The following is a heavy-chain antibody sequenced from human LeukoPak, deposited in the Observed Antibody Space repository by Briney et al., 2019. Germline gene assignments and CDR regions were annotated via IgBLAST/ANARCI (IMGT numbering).Heavy chain of an antibody. CDR1: GFSLTTSGVG. Sequence: KSSGPTLVNPTQTLTLTCTFSGFSLTTSGVGVNWIRQPPGKALEWLALIYWDDDKRYSPSLKSRLTITRDTSKKQVVLTMTNMDPVDTATYYCAHSGDYGDFRGVVHSWGQGTLVIVS. V-gene: IGHV2-5*02. J-gene: IGHJ4*02. CDR3: AHSGDYGDFRGVVHS. D-gene: IGHD4-17*01. CDR2: IYWDDDK.